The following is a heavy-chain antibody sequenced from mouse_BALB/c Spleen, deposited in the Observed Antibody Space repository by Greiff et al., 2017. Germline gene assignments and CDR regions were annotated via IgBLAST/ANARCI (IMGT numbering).Heavy chain of an antibody. D-gene: IGHD4-1*01. CDR1: GFNIKDTY. CDR2: IDPANGNT. J-gene: IGHJ1*01. V-gene: IGHV14-3*02. Sequence: EVQLQESGAELVKPGASVKLSCTASGFNIKDTYMHWVKQRPEQGLEWIGRIDPANGNTKYDPKFQGKATITADTSSNTAYLQLSSLTSEDTAVYYCATLNWGEYFDVWGAGTTVTVSS. CDR3: ATLNWGEYFDV.